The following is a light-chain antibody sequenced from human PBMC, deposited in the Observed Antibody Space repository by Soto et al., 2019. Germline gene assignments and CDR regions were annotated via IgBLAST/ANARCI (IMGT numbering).Light chain of an antibody. CDR3: TSDVGSNIWV. CDR1: SSDVGAYKY. J-gene: IGLJ3*02. Sequence: QSALTQPPSASGSPGQSVTISCTGTSSDVGAYKYVSWYQQYPGKAPKLMIYEVSTRPSGVPDRFSGSKSGNTASLTVSGLQAEDEADYYCTSDVGSNIWVFGEGTKLTVL. CDR2: EVS. V-gene: IGLV2-8*01.